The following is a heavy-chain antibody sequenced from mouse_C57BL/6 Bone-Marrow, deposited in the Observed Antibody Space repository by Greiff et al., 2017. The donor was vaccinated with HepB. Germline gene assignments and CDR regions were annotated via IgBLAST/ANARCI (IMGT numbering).Heavy chain of an antibody. J-gene: IGHJ3*01. V-gene: IGHV1-4*01. Sequence: VQLQQSGAELARPGASVKMSCKASGYTFTSYTMHWVQQRPGQGLEWIGYINPSSGYTKYNQKFKDKATLTADKSSSTAYMQLSSLTSEDSAVYYCASPLHYYGSSYWIAYWGQGTLVTVSA. CDR3: ASPLHYYGSSYWIAY. CDR2: INPSSGYT. D-gene: IGHD1-1*01. CDR1: GYTFTSYT.